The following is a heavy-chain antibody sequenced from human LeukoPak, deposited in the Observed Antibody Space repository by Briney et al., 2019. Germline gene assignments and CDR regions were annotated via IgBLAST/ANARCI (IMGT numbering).Heavy chain of an antibody. D-gene: IGHD3-22*01. CDR1: GYTFTDYY. CDR2: VDPEDGET. Sequence: ASVKVSCKVSGYTFTDYYMHWVQQAPGKGLEWMGLVDPEDGETIYAEKFQGRVTITADTSTDTAYMELSSLRSEDTAVYYCATGTTIVVVSLLGAFDIWGQGTMVTVSS. V-gene: IGHV1-69-2*01. J-gene: IGHJ3*02. CDR3: ATGTTIVVVSLLGAFDI.